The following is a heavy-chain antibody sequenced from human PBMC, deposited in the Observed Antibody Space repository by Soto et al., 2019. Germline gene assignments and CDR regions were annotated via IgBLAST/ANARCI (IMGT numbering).Heavy chain of an antibody. Sequence: ASVQVSCKASGGTFSSYAISWVRQAPGQGLEWMGGIIPIFGTANYAQKFQGRVTITADKSTSTAYMELSSLRSEDTAVYYCARALLWFGELNYYYGMDVWGQGTTVTVSS. J-gene: IGHJ6*02. CDR2: IIPIFGTA. V-gene: IGHV1-69*06. D-gene: IGHD3-10*01. CDR1: GGTFSSYA. CDR3: ARALLWFGELNYYYGMDV.